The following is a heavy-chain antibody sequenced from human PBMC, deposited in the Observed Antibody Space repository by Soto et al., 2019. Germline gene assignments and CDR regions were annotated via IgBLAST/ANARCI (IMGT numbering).Heavy chain of an antibody. CDR2: IKSKTDGGTT. J-gene: IGHJ6*02. CDR3: TTDSVGTSGSYYYYGMDV. Sequence: GGSLRLSCAASGFTFSNAWMSWVRQAPGKGLEWVGRIKSKTDGGTTDYAAPVKGRFTISRDDSKNTLYLQMNSLKTEDTAVYYCTTDSVGTSGSYYYYGMDVWGQGTTVTVSS. V-gene: IGHV3-15*01. D-gene: IGHD1-26*01. CDR1: GFTFSNAW.